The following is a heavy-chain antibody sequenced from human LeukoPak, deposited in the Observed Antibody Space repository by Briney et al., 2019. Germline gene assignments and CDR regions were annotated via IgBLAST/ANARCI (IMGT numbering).Heavy chain of an antibody. Sequence: QPGGSLRLSCAASGFTFSSYAMSWDRQAPGKGLEWVSVISGSGGTTHYADSVKGRFTISRDNSKNTLYLQMNSLRGEDTAVYYCAKDGQVNQPDRLFTDWGQGTLVIVSS. J-gene: IGHJ4*02. D-gene: IGHD1-14*01. CDR2: ISGSGGTT. CDR3: AKDGQVNQPDRLFTD. CDR1: GFTFSSYA. V-gene: IGHV3-23*01.